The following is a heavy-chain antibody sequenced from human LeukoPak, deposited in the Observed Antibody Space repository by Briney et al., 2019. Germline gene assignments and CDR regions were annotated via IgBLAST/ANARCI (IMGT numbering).Heavy chain of an antibody. J-gene: IGHJ5*02. CDR2: INPNSGGT. Sequence: GASVKVSCKASGYTFTGYYMHWVRQAPGRGLEWMGWINPNSGGTNYAQKFQGRVTMTRDTSISTAYMELSRLRSDDTAVYYCARDYVAVALRMYNWFDPWGQGTLVTVSS. CDR1: GYTFTGYY. D-gene: IGHD6-19*01. CDR3: ARDYVAVALRMYNWFDP. V-gene: IGHV1-2*02.